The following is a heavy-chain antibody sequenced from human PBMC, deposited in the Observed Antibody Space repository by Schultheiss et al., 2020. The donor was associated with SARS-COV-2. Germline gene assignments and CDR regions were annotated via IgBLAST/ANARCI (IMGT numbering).Heavy chain of an antibody. V-gene: IGHV1-18*01. CDR2: ISAYNGNR. CDR1: GYIFASYG. CDR3: ARDGVVPAKGYNWFDP. Sequence: ASVKVSCKASGYIFASYGISWVRQAPGQGLEWMGWISAYNGNRNYAQKFQGRVTMTTDTSTSTAYMELRSLRSDDTAVYYCARDGVVPAKGYNWFDPWGQGTLVTVSS. J-gene: IGHJ5*02. D-gene: IGHD2-2*01.